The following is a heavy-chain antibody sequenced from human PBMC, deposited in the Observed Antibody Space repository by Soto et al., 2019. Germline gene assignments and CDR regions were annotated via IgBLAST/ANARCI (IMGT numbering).Heavy chain of an antibody. CDR2: ISGSGHAT. V-gene: IGHV3-23*01. J-gene: IGHJ4*02. D-gene: IGHD3-22*01. CDR3: AKGRYFDSSGGCANY. Sequence: EVKLLESGGGLIPPGASARLSCVTSGFIFDSYAMSWVRQSPGRGLEWVAAISGSGHATYYTRSVQGRFPISRDKSKKTVFLQMNNLRAEDTAVYYCAKGRYFDSSGGCANYWGLGTLVTVSS. CDR1: GFIFDSYA.